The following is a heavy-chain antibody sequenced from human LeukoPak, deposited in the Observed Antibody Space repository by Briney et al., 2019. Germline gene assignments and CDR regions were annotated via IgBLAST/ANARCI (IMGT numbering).Heavy chain of an antibody. V-gene: IGHV3-53*01. CDR2: IYSGGST. Sequence: GGSLRLSCAASGFTVSSNYMSWVRQAPGKGLEWVSVIYSGGSTYYADSVKGRFTISGDNSKNTLYLQMNSLRAEDTAVYYCATEYCSSTSCYVPAFDIWGQGTMVTVSS. CDR3: ATEYCSSTSCYVPAFDI. J-gene: IGHJ3*02. D-gene: IGHD2-2*01. CDR1: GFTVSSNY.